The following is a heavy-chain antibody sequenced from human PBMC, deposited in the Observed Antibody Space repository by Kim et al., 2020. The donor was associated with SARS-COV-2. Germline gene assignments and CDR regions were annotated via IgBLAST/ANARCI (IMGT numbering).Heavy chain of an antibody. D-gene: IGHD3-10*01. CDR3: ARDGDYYGSGSKRIY. CDR1: GFTFSSYS. Sequence: GGSLRLSCAASGFTFSSYSMNWVRQAPGKGLEWVSSISSSSSYIYYADSVKGRFTISRDNAKNSLYLQMNSLRAEDTAVYYCARDGDYYGSGSKRIYWGQGTLVTVSS. CDR2: ISSSSSYI. V-gene: IGHV3-21*01. J-gene: IGHJ4*02.